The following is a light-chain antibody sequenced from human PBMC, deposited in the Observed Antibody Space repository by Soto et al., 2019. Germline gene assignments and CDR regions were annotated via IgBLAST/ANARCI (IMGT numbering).Light chain of an antibody. CDR2: WAS. Sequence: DIVMTQSPDSLAVSLGERATINCKSSQSVLYSSNSKNYLAWYQQKPGQPPKLLLYWASTRESGVPDRFSGSGSGTDFTLTISSLQAADVAVYYCQQYYGSPVTFGGGTKVAIK. CDR3: QQYYGSPVT. CDR1: QSVLYSSNSKNY. J-gene: IGKJ4*01. V-gene: IGKV4-1*01.